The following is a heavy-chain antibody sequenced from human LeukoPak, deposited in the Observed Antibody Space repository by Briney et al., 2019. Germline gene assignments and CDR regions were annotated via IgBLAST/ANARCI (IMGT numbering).Heavy chain of an antibody. J-gene: IGHJ4*02. CDR1: GFTFSDYA. D-gene: IGHD2-2*01. Sequence: GRSLRLSCAASGFTFSDYAMHWVRQAPGKALEYVSSISTNGDSTYYANSVKGFSTISRDNSKSTLYLQMDSLAAEDMAVYYCARAVGYCTSTSCSGSLDSWGQGTLVTVSS. CDR3: ARAVGYCTSTSCSGSLDS. V-gene: IGHV3-64*01. CDR2: ISTNGDST.